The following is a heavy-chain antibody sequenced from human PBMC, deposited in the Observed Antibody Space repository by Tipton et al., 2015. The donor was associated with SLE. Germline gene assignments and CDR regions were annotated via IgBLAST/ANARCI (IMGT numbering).Heavy chain of an antibody. V-gene: IGHV4-39*02. Sequence: LRLSCTVSGGSISKSNYYWAWIRQPPGKGLDWIGNIYHSGKTHYNPSLKSRVTISVDTSKNQFSLKLSLVTATDTAVYYCAREPRLARDPQAYWGQGTPVTVSS. CDR1: GGSISKSNYY. CDR3: AREPRLARDPQAY. D-gene: IGHD3-16*01. CDR2: IYHSGKT. J-gene: IGHJ4*02.